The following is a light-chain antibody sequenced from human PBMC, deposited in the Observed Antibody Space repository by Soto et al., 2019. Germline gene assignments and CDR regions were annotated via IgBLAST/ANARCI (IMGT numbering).Light chain of an antibody. CDR3: QSADSSGTYYV. CDR1: ALPKQY. V-gene: IGLV3-25*02. CDR2: KDS. Sequence: SYDLTQPPLVSVSPGQTPRITCSGDALPKQYAYWYQQKPGQAPVLLIYKDSERLSGIPERFSGSSSGTTVTLTISGVQAEDEADHYCQSADSSGTYYVFGTGTKVTVL. J-gene: IGLJ1*01.